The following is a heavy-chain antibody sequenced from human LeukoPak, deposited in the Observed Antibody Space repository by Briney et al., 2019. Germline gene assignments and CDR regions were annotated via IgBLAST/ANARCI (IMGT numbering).Heavy chain of an antibody. CDR1: GFALSDYG. J-gene: IGHJ4*02. D-gene: IGHD6-6*01. Sequence: GGSLRLSCAASGFALSDYGMHWVRQVPGKGLEWVTFIQYDGGNKYYTDSVKGRFTISRDNSKNTLYLQMNSLRAEDTAVYYCVRDLDRSSYYFQYWGQGTLVTVSS. CDR2: IQYDGGNK. CDR3: VRDLDRSSYYFQY. V-gene: IGHV3-30*02.